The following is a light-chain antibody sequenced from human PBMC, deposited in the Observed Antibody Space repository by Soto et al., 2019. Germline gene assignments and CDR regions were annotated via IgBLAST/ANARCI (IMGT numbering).Light chain of an antibody. CDR1: SSNIGSNY. Sequence: HSVLTQPPSASGAPGQRVTISCSGSSSNIGSNYVYWYQQLPGTAPKLLIYRNDQRPSGVPDRFSSSKSGTSASLAISGLRSEDEADYYCASGDDSLSSPFYVFGQGTKV. V-gene: IGLV1-47*01. CDR2: RND. CDR3: ASGDDSLSSPFYV. J-gene: IGLJ1*01.